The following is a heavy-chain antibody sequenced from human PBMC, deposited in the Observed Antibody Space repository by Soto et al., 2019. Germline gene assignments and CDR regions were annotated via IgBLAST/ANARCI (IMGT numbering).Heavy chain of an antibody. CDR3: ARGGPAAGFDL. D-gene: IGHD6-13*01. J-gene: IGHJ4*02. V-gene: IGHV1-8*01. Sequence: GASVKVSCKASGYTFSSNDIDWVRQASGQGLEWMGWMKPSTGDSGYAQDFQGRITPTRDTATGTAYMELSSLRPEDTAVYYCARGGPAAGFDLWGQGTLVTVSS. CDR1: GYTFSSND. CDR2: MKPSTGDS.